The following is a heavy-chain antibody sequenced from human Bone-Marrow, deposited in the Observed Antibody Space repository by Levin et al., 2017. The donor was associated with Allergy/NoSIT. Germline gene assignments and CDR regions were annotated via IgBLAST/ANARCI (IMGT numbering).Heavy chain of an antibody. D-gene: IGHD6-13*01. Sequence: ASVKVSCKASGDTFTSYGFSWVRQAPGQGLEWVGWIGAYNGDTNYAPKLQGRVTMTTDTSSNTVYMELRSLRSDDTATYYCTRDVGIADADTFDSWGQGTLVIVSS. CDR2: IGAYNGDT. CDR3: TRDVGIADADTFDS. V-gene: IGHV1-18*01. CDR1: GDTFTSYG. J-gene: IGHJ4*02.